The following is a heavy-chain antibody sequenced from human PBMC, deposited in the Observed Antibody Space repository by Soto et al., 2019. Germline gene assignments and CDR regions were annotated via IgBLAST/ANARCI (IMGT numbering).Heavy chain of an antibody. CDR1: GFTFSSYG. Sequence: GGSLRLSCAASGFTFSSYGMHWVRQAPGKGLEWVAVISYDGSNKYYADSVKGRFTISRDNSKNTLYLQMNSLRAEDTAVYYCAKEAGTTAFDIWGQGTMVTVSS. V-gene: IGHV3-30*18. J-gene: IGHJ3*02. D-gene: IGHD1-7*01. CDR3: AKEAGTTAFDI. CDR2: ISYDGSNK.